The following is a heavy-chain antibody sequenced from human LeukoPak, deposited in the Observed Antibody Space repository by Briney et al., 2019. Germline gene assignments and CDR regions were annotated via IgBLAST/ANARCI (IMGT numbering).Heavy chain of an antibody. Sequence: GGSLRLSCAASGFTFSSTWVNWVRQAPGKGLEWVGRIKSEIDGGATDYAAPVQGRFTISRDDSQATLYLQMNGLRTEDTAVYYCTTGGDVIVAGTRAFDIWGQGTMVTVSS. CDR1: GFTFSSTW. V-gene: IGHV3-15*07. CDR3: TTGGDVIVAGTRAFDI. CDR2: IKSEIDGGAT. D-gene: IGHD5-12*01. J-gene: IGHJ3*02.